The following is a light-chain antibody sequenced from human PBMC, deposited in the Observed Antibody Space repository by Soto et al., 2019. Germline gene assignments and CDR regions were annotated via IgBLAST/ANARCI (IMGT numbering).Light chain of an antibody. CDR1: QNINVW. CDR3: QQYNTYST. J-gene: IGKJ1*01. CDR2: KAS. V-gene: IGKV1-5*03. Sequence: DIQMTQPPSAVSASVGDRVTITCRASQNINVWLAWYQQKPGKAPKLLIYKASSLESGVPSRFSGSGSGTEFTLTISSLQPDDFATYYCQQYNTYSTFGRGTKVDI.